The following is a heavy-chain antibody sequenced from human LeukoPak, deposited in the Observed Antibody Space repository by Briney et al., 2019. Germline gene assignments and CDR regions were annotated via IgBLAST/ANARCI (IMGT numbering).Heavy chain of an antibody. J-gene: IGHJ3*02. D-gene: IGHD1-26*01. CDR2: IYSGGST. CDR1: GFTVSSNY. V-gene: IGHV3-53*01. CDR3: ATGGSYLSAFDI. Sequence: GGSLRLSCAASGFTVSSNYMSWVRQAPGKGLEWVSIIYSGGSTFYADSVKGRFTISRDNSKNTLYLQMNSLRAEDTAVYYCATGGSYLSAFDIWGQGTMVTVSS.